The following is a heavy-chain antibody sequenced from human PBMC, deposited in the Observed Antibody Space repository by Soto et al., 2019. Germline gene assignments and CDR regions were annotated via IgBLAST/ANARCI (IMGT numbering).Heavy chain of an antibody. Sequence: QVHLVQSGADVKKPGASVKVSCKASGYTFTNYYMHWVRQAPGQGLEWMGIINPSVGSTTYAQRFQGRFTITRDTSTSTVYMELSSLRSEDTAVHYCVRDYDILTAYQYYFDYWGQGTLVTVSS. D-gene: IGHD3-9*01. CDR1: GYTFTNYY. CDR2: INPSVGST. J-gene: IGHJ4*02. CDR3: VRDYDILTAYQYYFDY. V-gene: IGHV1-46*01.